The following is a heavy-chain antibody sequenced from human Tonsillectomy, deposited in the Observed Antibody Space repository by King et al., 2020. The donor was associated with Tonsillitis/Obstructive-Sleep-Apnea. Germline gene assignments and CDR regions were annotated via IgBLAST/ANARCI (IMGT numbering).Heavy chain of an antibody. J-gene: IGHJ4*02. CDR1: GYTFTSYY. V-gene: IGHV1-46*01. CDR3: ARDCFRMVATYGKGCFDY. D-gene: IGHD5-12*01. CDR2: INPSGGST. Sequence: VQLVESGAEVKKPGASVKVSCKASGYTFTSYYMHWVRQAPGQGLEWMGIINPSGGSTSVAQKFQGRVTMSSDTSTSTVYMELSSLRSEDTAVYYCARDCFRMVATYGKGCFDYWGQGTLVTVSS.